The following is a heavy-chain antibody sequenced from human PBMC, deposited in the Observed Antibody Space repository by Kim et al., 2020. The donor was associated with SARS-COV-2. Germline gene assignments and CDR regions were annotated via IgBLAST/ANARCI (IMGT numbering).Heavy chain of an antibody. D-gene: IGHD3-22*01. V-gene: IGHV1-46*01. CDR1: GYTFTSYY. CDR2: INPSGGST. CDR3: ARDEGYYYDSSGSMDV. Sequence: ASVKVSCKASGYTFTSYYMHWVRQAPGQGLEWMGIINPSGGSTSYAQKFQGRVTMTRDTSTSTVYMELSSLRSEDTAVYYCARDEGYYYDSSGSMDVWGQGTTVTVSS. J-gene: IGHJ6*02.